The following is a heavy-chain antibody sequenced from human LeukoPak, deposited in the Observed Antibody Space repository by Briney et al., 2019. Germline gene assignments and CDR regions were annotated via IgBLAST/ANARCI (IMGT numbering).Heavy chain of an antibody. CDR1: GYTFIAYY. D-gene: IGHD3/OR15-3a*01. CDR3: ARIMEYYDFTPRGFDI. CDR2: MNPDSGGT. J-gene: IGHJ3*02. V-gene: IGHV1-2*02. Sequence: ASVKVSCKASGYTFIAYYMHWVRQAPGQGLEWMGWMNPDSGGTNYAQKFQDRVTMNRDTSITTAYMELSRLTSDDTAIYYCARIMEYYDFTPRGFDIWGQGTMVAVSS.